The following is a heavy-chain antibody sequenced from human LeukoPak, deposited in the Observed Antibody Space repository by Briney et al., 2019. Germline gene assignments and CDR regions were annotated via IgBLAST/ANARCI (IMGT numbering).Heavy chain of an antibody. CDR3: ARDNDPQYYYGSGSYYSPWFGY. J-gene: IGHJ4*02. D-gene: IGHD3-10*01. Sequence: GGSLRLSCAASGFTFSDYYMSWIRQAPGKGLEWVSYISSSGSTIYYADSVKGRFTISRDNAKNSLYLQMNSLRAEDTAVYYCARDNDPQYYYGSGSYYSPWFGYWGQGTLVTVSS. CDR2: ISSSGSTI. V-gene: IGHV3-11*04. CDR1: GFTFSDYY.